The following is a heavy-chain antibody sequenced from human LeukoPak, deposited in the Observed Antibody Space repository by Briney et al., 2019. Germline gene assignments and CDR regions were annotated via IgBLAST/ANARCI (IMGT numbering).Heavy chain of an antibody. V-gene: IGHV3-30*18. Sequence: PGGSLRLSRAASGFTFSSYGMHWVRQAPGKGLEWVAVISYDGSNKYYADSVKGRFTISRDNSKNTLYLQMNSLRAEDTAVYYCAKDLKPWDGMDVWGQGTTVTVSS. CDR3: AKDLKPWDGMDV. J-gene: IGHJ6*02. CDR1: GFTFSSYG. CDR2: ISYDGSNK. D-gene: IGHD1-26*01.